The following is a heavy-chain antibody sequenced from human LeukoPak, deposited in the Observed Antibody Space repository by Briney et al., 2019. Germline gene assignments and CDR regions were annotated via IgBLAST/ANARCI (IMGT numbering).Heavy chain of an antibody. CDR3: AKPRYAAAAGTGEDYFDY. CDR2: ISWNSGSI. V-gene: IGHV3-9*01. Sequence: PGGSLRLSCAASGFTFDDYAMHWVRQAPGKGLEWVSGISWNSGSIGYADSVKGRFTISRDNAKNSLYLQMNSLRAEDTALYYCAKPRYAAAAGTGEDYFDYWGQGTLVTVSS. CDR1: GFTFDDYA. D-gene: IGHD6-13*01. J-gene: IGHJ4*02.